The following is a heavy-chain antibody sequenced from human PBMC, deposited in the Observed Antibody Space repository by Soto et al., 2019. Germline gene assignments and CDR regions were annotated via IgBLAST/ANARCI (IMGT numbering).Heavy chain of an antibody. CDR2: IKQDGSEK. V-gene: IGHV3-7*01. CDR1: GFTFSSYW. Sequence: PGGSLRLSCAASGFTFSSYWMSWVRQAPGKGLEWVANIKQDGSEKYYVDSVKGRFTISRDNAKNSLYLQMNSLRAEDTAVYYWARDRELRYFDWSDYWGQGTLVTGSS. D-gene: IGHD3-9*01. J-gene: IGHJ4*02. CDR3: ARDRELRYFDWSDY.